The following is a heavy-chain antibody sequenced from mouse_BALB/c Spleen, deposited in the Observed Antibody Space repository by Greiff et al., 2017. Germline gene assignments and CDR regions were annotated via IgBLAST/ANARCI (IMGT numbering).Heavy chain of an antibody. J-gene: IGHJ3*01. CDR1: GYTFTSYW. CDR2: IYPGNSDT. Sequence: VQLQQSGTVLARPGASVKMSCKASGYTFTSYWMHWVKQRPGQGLEWIGAIYPGNSDTSYNQKFKGKAKLTAVTSTSTAYMELSSLTNEDSAVYYCTSSSFYYYGGFAYWGQGTLVTVSA. D-gene: IGHD1-1*01. V-gene: IGHV1-5*01. CDR3: TSSSFYYYGGFAY.